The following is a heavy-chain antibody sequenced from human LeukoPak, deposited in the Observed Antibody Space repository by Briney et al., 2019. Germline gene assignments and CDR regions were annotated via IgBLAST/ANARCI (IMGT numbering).Heavy chain of an antibody. D-gene: IGHD3-10*01. V-gene: IGHV3-11*01. CDR3: ARDRHYSGSGSYYRGYYFDY. CDR1: GWTFSEYY. Sequence: PGGALRLSCAGSGWTFSEYYMSWIRQAPGKGVEGVSYISSSGSTIYYADSVKGGFTISRDNANNSLYLQINRLRAEDTPVYYCARDRHYSGSGSYYRGYYFDYWGQGTLVTVSS. CDR2: ISSSGSTI. J-gene: IGHJ4*02.